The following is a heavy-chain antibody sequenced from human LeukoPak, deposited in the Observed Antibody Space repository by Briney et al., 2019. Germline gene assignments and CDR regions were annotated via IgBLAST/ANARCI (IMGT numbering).Heavy chain of an antibody. V-gene: IGHV1-8*01. Sequence: ASVKVSCKASGYIFTNYDINWVRQASGQGLEWMGWMNPNSGNTAYAQKFQGRLIMTRNTSMNTAYMELSTLRSDDTAVYYCARMGTGGRDYWGQGTLVTVSS. CDR1: GYIFTNYD. CDR3: ARMGTGGRDY. J-gene: IGHJ4*02. D-gene: IGHD3-16*01. CDR2: MNPNSGNT.